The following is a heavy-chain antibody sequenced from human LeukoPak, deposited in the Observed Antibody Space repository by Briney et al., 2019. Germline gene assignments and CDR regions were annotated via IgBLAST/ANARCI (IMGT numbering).Heavy chain of an antibody. CDR1: GFNFSTYA. CDR2: IGARYGST. J-gene: IGHJ3*01. Sequence: PGGSLRLPCAASGFNFSTYAMSWVRQAPGKGLEWVSCIGARYGSTFYADSVKGRFTISRDNSKNTLYLQMNSLRAEDTAVYYCAKDYYYDPVDAFDVWGQGTMVSVSS. D-gene: IGHD3-22*01. CDR3: AKDYYYDPVDAFDV. V-gene: IGHV3-23*01.